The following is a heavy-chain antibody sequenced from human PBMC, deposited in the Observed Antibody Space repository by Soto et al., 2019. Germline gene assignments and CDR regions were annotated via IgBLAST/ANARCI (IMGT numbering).Heavy chain of an antibody. J-gene: IGHJ6*02. CDR2: ISAYNGNT. CDR3: ASPPRYNWNDPWGYYGMDV. V-gene: IGHV1-18*01. Sequence: QVQLVQSGAEVKKPGASVKVSCKASGYTFTSYGISWARQAPGQGLEWMGWISAYNGNTNYAQKLHGIVTMTTDTSTSTAYMELRSLRSDDKAVYYCASPPRYNWNDPWGYYGMDVWGQGTTGTGSS. D-gene: IGHD1-20*01. CDR1: GYTFTSYG.